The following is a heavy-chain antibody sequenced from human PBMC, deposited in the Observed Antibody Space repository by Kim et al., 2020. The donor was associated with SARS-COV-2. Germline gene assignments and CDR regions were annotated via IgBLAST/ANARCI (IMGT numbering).Heavy chain of an antibody. Sequence: GGSLRLSCAASGFTFSSYGMHWVRQAPGKGLEWVAVISYDGSNKYYADSVKGRFTISRDNSKNTLYLQMNSLRAEDTAVYYCAKAEQQLADYWGQGTLVTVSS. D-gene: IGHD6-13*01. CDR2: ISYDGSNK. CDR3: AKAEQQLADY. V-gene: IGHV3-30*18. J-gene: IGHJ4*02. CDR1: GFTFSSYG.